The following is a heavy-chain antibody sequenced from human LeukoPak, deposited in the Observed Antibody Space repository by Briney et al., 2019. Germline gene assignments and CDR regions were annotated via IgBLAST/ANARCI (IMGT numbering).Heavy chain of an antibody. Sequence: ASVKVSCKASGGTFSSYAISWVRQAPGQGLEWMGWINPNSGGTNYAQKFQARVTMTRDTSISTVYMEVNSLGSDDTAVYYCARSAHHDTSGYYIDYWGQGTLVTVSS. J-gene: IGHJ4*02. V-gene: IGHV1-2*02. CDR1: GGTFSSYA. CDR3: ARSAHHDTSGYYIDY. CDR2: INPNSGGT. D-gene: IGHD3-22*01.